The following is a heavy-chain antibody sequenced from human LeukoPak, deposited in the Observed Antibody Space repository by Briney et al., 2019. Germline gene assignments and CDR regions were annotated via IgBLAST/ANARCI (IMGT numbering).Heavy chain of an antibody. CDR3: ARDRRHPYGAFDI. Sequence: GGSLRLSCAASGFTFSSYWMSWVRQAPGKGLEWVSYISSSGSTIYYADSVKGRFTISRDNAKNSLYLQMNSLRAEDTAVYYCARDRRHPYGAFDIWGQGTMVTVSS. D-gene: IGHD4-17*01. CDR2: ISSSGSTI. J-gene: IGHJ3*02. V-gene: IGHV3-48*04. CDR1: GFTFSSYW.